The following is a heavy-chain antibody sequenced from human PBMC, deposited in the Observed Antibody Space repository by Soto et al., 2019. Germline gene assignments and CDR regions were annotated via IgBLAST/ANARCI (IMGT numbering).Heavy chain of an antibody. CDR3: TTDKITIFGVVIENWFDP. Sequence: GGSLRHTCGGSGFTFSNAWINWMRQAPGEVLEWVGRIKSKTDGGTTDYAAPVKGRFTMSRDDSKNTLYLQMNSLKTEDTAVYYCTTDKITIFGVVIENWFDPWGQGTPVTVSS. D-gene: IGHD3-3*01. V-gene: IGHV3-15*07. J-gene: IGHJ5*02. CDR1: GFTFSNAW. CDR2: IKSKTDGGTT.